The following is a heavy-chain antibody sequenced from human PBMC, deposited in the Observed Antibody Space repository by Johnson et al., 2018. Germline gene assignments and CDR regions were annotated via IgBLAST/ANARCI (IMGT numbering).Heavy chain of an antibody. J-gene: IGHJ4*02. V-gene: IGHV3-33*01. CDR3: ARDRAAFCGDDCYPDYFDF. D-gene: IGHD2-21*02. CDR2: IWYDGSNK. Sequence: QVQLQESGGGVVQPGRSLRLSCAASGFTFSSYGIHWVRQAPGKGLEWVAVIWYDGSNKFYADSVKGRFPISRDKSKNTLYLQMNSLRVEDTAVYFCARDRAAFCGDDCYPDYFDFWGQGTLVTVSS. CDR1: GFTFSSYG.